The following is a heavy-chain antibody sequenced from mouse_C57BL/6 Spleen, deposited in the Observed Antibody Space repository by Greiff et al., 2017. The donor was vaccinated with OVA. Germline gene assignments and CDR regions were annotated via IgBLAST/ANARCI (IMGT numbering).Heavy chain of an antibody. CDR3: ARRLDYDVGFAY. J-gene: IGHJ3*01. D-gene: IGHD2-4*01. V-gene: IGHV1-82*01. Sequence: QVQLQQSGPELVKPGASVKISCKASGYAFSSSWMNWVKQRPGKGLEWIGRIYPGDGDTNYNGKFKGKAILTADKSSSTAYMQLSSLTSEDSAVYFCARRLDYDVGFAYWGQGTLVTVSA. CDR1: GYAFSSSW. CDR2: IYPGDGDT.